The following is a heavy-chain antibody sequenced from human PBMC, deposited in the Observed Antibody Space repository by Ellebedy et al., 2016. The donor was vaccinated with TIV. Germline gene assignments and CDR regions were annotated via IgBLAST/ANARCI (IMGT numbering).Heavy chain of an antibody. CDR3: ASGSGGSSSWYDERPFDY. J-gene: IGHJ4*02. CDR2: IYYSGST. D-gene: IGHD6-13*01. Sequence: SETLSLTXTVSGGSVSSGSYYWSWIRQPPGKGLEWIGYIYYSGSTYYNPSLKSRVTISVDKSKNQFSLKLSSVTAADTAVYYCASGSGGSSSWYDERPFDYWGQGTLVTVSS. V-gene: IGHV4-61*01. CDR1: GGSVSSGSYY.